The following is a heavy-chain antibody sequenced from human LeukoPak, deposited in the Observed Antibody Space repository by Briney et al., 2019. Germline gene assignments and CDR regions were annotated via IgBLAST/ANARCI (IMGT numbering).Heavy chain of an antibody. CDR3: AKESYANPSGY. CDR2: ISGDGGTI. CDR1: GFTLRSSA. Sequence: GGSLRLSGAASGFTLRSSAMSWVREAPGKGLEWVSAISGDGGTISYAASVRGRFTISRDNAKNPLFLQMSSLRAGDTALYYCAKESYANPSGYWGQGTRVTVSS. V-gene: IGHV3-23*01. J-gene: IGHJ4*02.